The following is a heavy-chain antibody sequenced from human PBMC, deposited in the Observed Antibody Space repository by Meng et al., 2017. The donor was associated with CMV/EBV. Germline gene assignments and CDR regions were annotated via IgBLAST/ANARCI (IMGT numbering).Heavy chain of an antibody. V-gene: IGHV1-8*03. CDR1: GYTFTSYD. Sequence: ASVKVSCKASGYTFTSYDINWVRQATGQGLEWMGWMNPNSSNTGYAQKFQGRVTITRNTSISTAYMELSSLRSEDTAVYYCAREGISDQRLSENWFDPWGQGTLVTVSS. CDR2: MNPNSSNT. D-gene: IGHD6-25*01. J-gene: IGHJ5*02. CDR3: AREGISDQRLSENWFDP.